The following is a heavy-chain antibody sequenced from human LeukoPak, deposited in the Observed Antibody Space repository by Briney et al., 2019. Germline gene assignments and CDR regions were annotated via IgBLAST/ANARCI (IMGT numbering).Heavy chain of an antibody. V-gene: IGHV3-74*01. D-gene: IGHD5-12*01. Sequence: PGGSLPVPRAAFGFTFSTCSIHWGRQAPGKGLVWVSHIKIDGSTTYADSAKGRFTISRDNSKNTLYLQMNSLRAEDTAVYYCSRDRGYTQDYWGWGVMGTVSS. CDR3: SRDRGYTQDY. CDR2: IKIDGST. J-gene: IGHJ4*02. CDR1: GFTFSTCS.